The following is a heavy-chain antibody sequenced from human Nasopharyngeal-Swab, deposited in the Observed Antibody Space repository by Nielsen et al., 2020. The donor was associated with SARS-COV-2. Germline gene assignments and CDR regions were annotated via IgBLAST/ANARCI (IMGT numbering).Heavy chain of an antibody. J-gene: IGHJ5*01. Sequence: SLTHSRGASGFPFYDYVMHWIRQAPGRGLEWVSGIRWNSASIGYADSVKGRFTISRDNAKNSLYLQMNSLRAEDTALYYCAKDTSSSWYVGWFDSWGQGTLVTVSS. CDR2: IRWNSASI. CDR3: AKDTSSSWYVGWFDS. V-gene: IGHV3-9*01. CDR1: GFPFYDYV. D-gene: IGHD6-13*01.